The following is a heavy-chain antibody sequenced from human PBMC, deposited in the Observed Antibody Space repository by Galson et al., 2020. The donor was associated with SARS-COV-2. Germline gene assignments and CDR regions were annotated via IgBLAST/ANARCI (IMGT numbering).Heavy chain of an antibody. J-gene: IGHJ6*03. Sequence: GGSLRLSCAASGFPFSSYGMYWVRQAPGTGLEWVAFIQYDGTTKSYGDSVKGRFTISRDNSINTLYLQMNSLRVEDSAMYYCVKDGVAFNSFSHYYYMDVWGEGTTVTVPS. CDR2: IQYDGTTK. V-gene: IGHV3-30*02. CDR3: VKDGVAFNSFSHYYYMDV. CDR1: GFPFSSYG. D-gene: IGHD3-16*01.